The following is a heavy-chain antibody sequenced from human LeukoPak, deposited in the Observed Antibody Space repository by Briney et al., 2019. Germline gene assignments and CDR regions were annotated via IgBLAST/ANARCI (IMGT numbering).Heavy chain of an antibody. V-gene: IGHV3-33*01. CDR3: AREVEGDYLGY. Sequence: GGSLRLSCAASGFTFSSYGMHWVRQAPGKGLEWVAVIWYDGSNKYYADSVKGRFTISRDNSKNTLYLQMNSLRAEDTAVYYCAREVEGDYLGYWGQGTLVTVSS. J-gene: IGHJ4*02. CDR2: IWYDGSNK. CDR1: GFTFSSYG.